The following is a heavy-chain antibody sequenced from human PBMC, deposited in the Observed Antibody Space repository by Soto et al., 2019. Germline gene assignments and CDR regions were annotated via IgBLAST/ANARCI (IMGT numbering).Heavy chain of an antibody. CDR2: IIPIFGTA. Sequence: ASVKVSCKASGGTFSSYAISWVRQAPGQGLEWMGGIIPIFGTANYAQKFQGRVTITADESTSTAYMELSSLRSEDTAVYYCGAGHYYDRSGYYLGYYYCGMDVWGQGTTVTVSS. D-gene: IGHD3-22*01. CDR1: GGTFSSYA. J-gene: IGHJ6*02. V-gene: IGHV1-69*13. CDR3: GAGHYYDRSGYYLGYYYCGMDV.